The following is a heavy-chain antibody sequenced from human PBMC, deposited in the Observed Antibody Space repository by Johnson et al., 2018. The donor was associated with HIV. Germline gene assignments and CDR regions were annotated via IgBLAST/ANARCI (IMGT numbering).Heavy chain of an antibody. D-gene: IGHD3-22*01. Sequence: QVQLVESGGGVVQPGRSLRLSCAASGFTFSSYAIHWVRQAPGKGLEWVAVISYDGSNKYYADSVKGRFTISSDNSKNTLYLQMNSLRAEDTAVYYCAKDYYYYDGSASAIDAFDIWGQGTMVTVSS. J-gene: IGHJ3*02. CDR3: AKDYYYYDGSASAIDAFDI. CDR1: GFTFSSYA. V-gene: IGHV3-30*04. CDR2: ISYDGSNK.